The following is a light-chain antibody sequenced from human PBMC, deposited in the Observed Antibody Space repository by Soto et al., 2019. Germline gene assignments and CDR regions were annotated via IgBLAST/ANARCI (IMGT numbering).Light chain of an antibody. J-gene: IGLJ3*02. CDR2: DVT. V-gene: IGLV2-11*01. CDR1: SSDVGGYNY. Sequence: QSALTQPPSVSGSPGQSVTISCTGTSSDVGGYNYVSWYQQHPGKAPKLMIYDVTKRPSGVPDRFSGSKSGNRASLTISGLQAEDEADYYCCSYAGTYPWVFGGGTKLTVL. CDR3: CSYAGTYPWV.